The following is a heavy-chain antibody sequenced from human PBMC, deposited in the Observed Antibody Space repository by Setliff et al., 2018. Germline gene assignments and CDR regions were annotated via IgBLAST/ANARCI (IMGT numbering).Heavy chain of an antibody. CDR1: GFTFSSYA. D-gene: IGHD1-7*01. CDR3: AKGNNWNYVPSDYFDF. Sequence: GESLKISCAASGFTFSSYAMTWVRQAPGKGLEWVSAISGSGDATYYEDSVKGRFTISRDNSKNTLYLQMNSLRAEDTAIYYCAKGNNWNYVPSDYFDFWGQGTLVTVSS. J-gene: IGHJ4*02. CDR2: ISGSGDAT. V-gene: IGHV3-23*01.